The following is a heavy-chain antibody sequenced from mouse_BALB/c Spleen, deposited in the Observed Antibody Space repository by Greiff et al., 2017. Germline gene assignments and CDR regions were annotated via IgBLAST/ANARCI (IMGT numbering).Heavy chain of an antibody. Sequence: EVRRVESGGGLVQPKGSLKLSCAASGFTFNTYAMNWVRPAPGKGLEWVARIRSKSNNYATYYADSVKDRFTISRDDSQSMLYLQMNNLKTEDTAMYYSVRQGKEAMDYWGQGTAETVPS. J-gene: IGHJ4*01. CDR3: VRQGKEAMDY. CDR2: IRSKSNNYAT. V-gene: IGHV10-1*02. CDR1: GFTFNTYA.